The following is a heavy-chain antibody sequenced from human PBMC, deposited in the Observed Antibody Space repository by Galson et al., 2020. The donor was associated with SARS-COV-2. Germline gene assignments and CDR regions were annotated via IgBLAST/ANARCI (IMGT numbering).Heavy chain of an antibody. CDR2: INPSGGST. CDR1: GYTFTSYY. CDR3: ARAEGVTIFGVVIDYYYYGMDV. Sequence: SVKVSCKASGYTFTSYYMHWVRQAPGQGLEWMGIINPSGGSTSYAQKFQGRVTMTRDTSTSTVYMELSSLRSEDTAVYYCARAEGVTIFGVVIDYYYYGMDVWGQGTTVTVSS. V-gene: IGHV1-46*01. J-gene: IGHJ6*02. D-gene: IGHD3-3*01.